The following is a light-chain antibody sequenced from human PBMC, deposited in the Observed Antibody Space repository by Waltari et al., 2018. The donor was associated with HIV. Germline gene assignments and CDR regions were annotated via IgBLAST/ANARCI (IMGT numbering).Light chain of an antibody. CDR1: RPNIGDNY. V-gene: IGLV1-47*01. CDR2: RNS. Sequence: QSALTQPPSTSGTPGQTVTIPCSGSRPNIGDNYVSWYQQPPGTAPKLLIYRNSQLPAGVRDRFSGSKSGTSASLAINDLRSEDEAEYHCAAWDDRLSGWVFGGGTNLTVL. J-gene: IGLJ3*02. CDR3: AAWDDRLSGWV.